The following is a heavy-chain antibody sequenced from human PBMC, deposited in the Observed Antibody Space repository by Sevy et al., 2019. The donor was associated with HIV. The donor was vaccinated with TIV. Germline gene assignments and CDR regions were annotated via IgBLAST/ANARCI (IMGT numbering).Heavy chain of an antibody. J-gene: IGHJ4*02. CDR1: GFIFSNYA. Sequence: GGSLRLSCATSGFIFSNYAMSWVRQAPGKGLEWVSDISGSGGTTYYADAVRGRFTISRDNSKNTLYLQMDSLRAEDPAVYYCAKLQSGDCSRTSCRDYYFDSWGQGTLVTVSS. V-gene: IGHV3-23*01. D-gene: IGHD2-2*01. CDR3: AKLQSGDCSRTSCRDYYFDS. CDR2: ISGSGGTT.